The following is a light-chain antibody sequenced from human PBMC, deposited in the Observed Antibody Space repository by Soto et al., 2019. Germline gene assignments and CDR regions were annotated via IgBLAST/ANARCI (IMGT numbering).Light chain of an antibody. CDR1: QDVTTS. J-gene: IGKJ5*01. Sequence: EISMTQFPAILSASPAGRATLSCRAAQDVTTSFAWYQLRRGQPPRLLIYDISTRATGVPARFSGSGSGTEFTLTISGLQSEDFALYFCQQYNNWPFSFGPGTRLEIK. CDR2: DIS. CDR3: QQYNNWPFS. V-gene: IGKV3-15*01.